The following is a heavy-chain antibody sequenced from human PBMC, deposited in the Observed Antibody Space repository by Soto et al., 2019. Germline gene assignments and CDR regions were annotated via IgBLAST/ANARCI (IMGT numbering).Heavy chain of an antibody. CDR3: TRDCSGGSCSLDY. CDR2: IRSKAYGGTT. Sequence: SLRLSCTASGFTFGDYAMSWVRQAPGKGLEWVGFIRSKAYGGTTEYAASVKGRFTISRDDSKSIAYLQMNSLKTEDTAVYYCTRDCSGGSCSLDYWGQGTLVTVSS. V-gene: IGHV3-49*04. J-gene: IGHJ4*02. CDR1: GFTFGDYA. D-gene: IGHD2-15*01.